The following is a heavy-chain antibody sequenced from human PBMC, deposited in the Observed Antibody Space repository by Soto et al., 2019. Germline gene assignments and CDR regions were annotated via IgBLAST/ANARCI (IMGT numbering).Heavy chain of an antibody. CDR2: ISAYNGNT. CDR3: ARALPYYYDSSGYYPDY. CDR1: GYTFTSYG. D-gene: IGHD3-22*01. Sequence: GASVKVSCKASGYTFTSYGISWVRQAPGQGLEWMGWISAYNGNTNYAQKLQGRVTMTTDTSTSTAYMELRSLRSDDTAVYYCARALPYYYDSSGYYPDYWGQGTLVTVSS. V-gene: IGHV1-18*01. J-gene: IGHJ4*02.